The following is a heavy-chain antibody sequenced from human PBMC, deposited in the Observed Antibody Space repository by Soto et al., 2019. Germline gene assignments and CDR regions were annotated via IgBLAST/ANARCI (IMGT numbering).Heavy chain of an antibody. V-gene: IGHV3-23*01. Sequence: EVHVLESGGGIVHPGGSLRLYCAASGFDFSSFAMTWVRQAPGKGLEWVSIVSRSGSTTYYADSVKGRFTISRDNSRNTVNLQLNSLTAEDTAVYYCAKGRGTVGPWHYDYWGQGILVTVSS. CDR3: AKGRGTVGPWHYDY. CDR2: VSRSGSTT. CDR1: GFDFSSFA. J-gene: IGHJ4*02. D-gene: IGHD2-21*02.